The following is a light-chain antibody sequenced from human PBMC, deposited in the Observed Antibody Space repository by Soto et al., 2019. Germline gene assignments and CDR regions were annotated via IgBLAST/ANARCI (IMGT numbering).Light chain of an antibody. V-gene: IGLV1-40*01. CDR1: SSNIGAGYD. Sequence: QSALTQPPSVSGAPGKRVTISCTGSSSNIGAGYDVHWYQQLPGTAPKLLIYGNSNRPSGVPDRFPGSKSGTSASLAITGLQAEDEADYYCQSYDSSLSGSVEFGGRTQHTVL. J-gene: IGLJ2*01. CDR2: GNS. CDR3: QSYDSSLSGSVE.